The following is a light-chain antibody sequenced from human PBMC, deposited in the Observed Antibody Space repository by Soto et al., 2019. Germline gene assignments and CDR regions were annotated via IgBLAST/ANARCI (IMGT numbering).Light chain of an antibody. Sequence: QSVLTQPASVSGSPGQSITISCTGTSSDVGGYNYVSWYQQHPGKAPKLMIYEVSNRPSGVSNRFSGSKSGNTASLTISGLQAEDEADYYCSSYTSSSTPSWVFSGGTKLTVL. CDR3: SSYTSSSTPSWV. J-gene: IGLJ3*02. CDR1: SSDVGGYNY. CDR2: EVS. V-gene: IGLV2-14*01.